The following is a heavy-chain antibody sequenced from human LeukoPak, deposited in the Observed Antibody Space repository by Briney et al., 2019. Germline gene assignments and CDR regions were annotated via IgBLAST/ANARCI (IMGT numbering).Heavy chain of an antibody. V-gene: IGHV4-38-2*01. CDR2: IYHSGST. D-gene: IGHD5-24*01. CDR1: GYSISSGYY. J-gene: IGHJ4*02. Sequence: SETLSLTCAVSGYSISSGYYWGWIRQPPGKGLEWIGSIYHSGSTYCNPSLKSRVTISVDTSKNQFSLKLSSVTAADTAVYYCARQVLVQLIDYWGQGTLVTVSS. CDR3: ARQVLVQLIDY.